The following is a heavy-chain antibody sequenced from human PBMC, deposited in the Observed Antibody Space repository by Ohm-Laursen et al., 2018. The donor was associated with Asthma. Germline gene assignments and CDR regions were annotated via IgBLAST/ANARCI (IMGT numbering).Heavy chain of an antibody. V-gene: IGHV3-21*01. CDR1: GYTFSRYS. Sequence: SLRLSCSASGYTFSRYSIHWVRQIPGKGLEWVASISTASSFIYYADSVRGRFTTSRDNAKDSLSLQMNSLRVEDTAVYYCAREQKHSLDVWGQGTTVTVSS. CDR2: ISTASSFI. J-gene: IGHJ6*02. CDR3: AREQKHSLDV.